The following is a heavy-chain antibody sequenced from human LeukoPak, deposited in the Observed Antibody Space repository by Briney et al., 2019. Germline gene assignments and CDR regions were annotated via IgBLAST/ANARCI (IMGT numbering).Heavy chain of an antibody. J-gene: IGHJ5*02. D-gene: IGHD1-26*01. CDR3: GGRRYSGTYLAP. CDR2: VYPAGSII. V-gene: IGHV5-51*01. CDR1: EYDFANYW. Sequence: GESLKISCKGPEYDFANYWIGWVRQMPGRGLEWMGIVYPAGSIIQYSPSFQGQVTISVDRSVSTAYLQWTSLKASDTAMYFCGGRRYSGTYLAPWGQGTLVAVSS.